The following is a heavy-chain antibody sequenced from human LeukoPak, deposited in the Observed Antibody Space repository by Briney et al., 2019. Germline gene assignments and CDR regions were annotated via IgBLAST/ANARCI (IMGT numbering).Heavy chain of an antibody. CDR2: IIPIFGTA. J-gene: IGHJ6*03. CDR1: GYTFTSYY. Sequence: GASVKVSCKASGYTFTSYYMHWVRQAPGQGLEWMGGIIPIFGTANYAQKFQGRVTITADKSTSTAYMELSSLKAEDTAVYYCARVGSSSSVYYYMDVWGKGTTVTVSS. V-gene: IGHV1-69*06. D-gene: IGHD6-6*01. CDR3: ARVGSSSSVYYYMDV.